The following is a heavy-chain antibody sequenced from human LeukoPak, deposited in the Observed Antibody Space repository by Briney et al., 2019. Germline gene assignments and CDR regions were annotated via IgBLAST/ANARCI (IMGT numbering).Heavy chain of an antibody. CDR3: AREATVVNWFDP. CDR2: ISSSSSYI. J-gene: IGHJ5*02. D-gene: IGHD4-23*01. CDR1: GFTFSSYS. V-gene: IGHV3-21*01. Sequence: PGGSLRLSCAASGFTFSSYSMNWVRQAPGKGLEWVSSISSSSSYIYYADSVKGRFTISRDNAKITLYLQMNSLRAEDTAVYYCAREATVVNWFDPWDQGTLVTVSS.